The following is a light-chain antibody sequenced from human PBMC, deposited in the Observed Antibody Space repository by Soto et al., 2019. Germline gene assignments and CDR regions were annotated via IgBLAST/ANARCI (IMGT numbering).Light chain of an antibody. CDR3: LQHYSFPRT. V-gene: IGKV4-1*01. Sequence: DIVMTQSPASLAASLGERGAINCKSSHSVLFIAKNRNYLAWYQKKSGQHPKLLVYWASTRESGVPDRFSGSGSGTNFTLTISGLQAEDVADYFCLQHYSFPRTFGQGTKVDIK. CDR1: HSVLFIAKNRNY. J-gene: IGKJ1*01. CDR2: WAS.